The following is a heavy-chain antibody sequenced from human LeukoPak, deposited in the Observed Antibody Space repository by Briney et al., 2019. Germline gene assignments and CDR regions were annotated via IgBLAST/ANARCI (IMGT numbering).Heavy chain of an antibody. D-gene: IGHD3-9*01. Sequence: PSETLSLTRTVSLGSLITYYWRWLRPPPGKGLEWIAYIYNSRSTNYNPSLKSRVTISVDTSKNQFSLKLSSVTAADTAVYYCARGEFTIPKTYYFDFWGQGTLVTVSS. CDR3: ARGEFTIPKTYYFDF. V-gene: IGHV4-4*08. CDR2: IYNSRST. J-gene: IGHJ4*02. CDR1: LGSLITYY.